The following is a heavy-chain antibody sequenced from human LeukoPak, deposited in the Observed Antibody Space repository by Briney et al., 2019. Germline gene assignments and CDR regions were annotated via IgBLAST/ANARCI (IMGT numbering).Heavy chain of an antibody. CDR3: ARGHVSGYYEY. CDR2: IKRDGSDK. CDR1: GFAFGTYW. Sequence: GGSLRLSCAASGFAFGTYWMTWVRQAPGKGLEWVANIKRDGSDKYYVDSVKGRFTISRDNAKKSVFLQMNSLRVEDTAVYYCARGHVSGYYEYWGQGTLVTVSS. J-gene: IGHJ4*02. D-gene: IGHD3-3*01. V-gene: IGHV3-7*01.